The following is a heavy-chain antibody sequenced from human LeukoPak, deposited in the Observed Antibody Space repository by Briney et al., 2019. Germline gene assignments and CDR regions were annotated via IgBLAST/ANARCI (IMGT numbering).Heavy chain of an antibody. CDR3: ARVQTIAGLFSWY. V-gene: IGHV3-35*01. CDR1: GFTFSNSD. J-gene: IGHJ4*02. Sequence: GGSLRLSCAASGFTFSNSDMNWVHQAPGKGLEWVSGVSWNGSRTHYADSVKGRFIISRDNSRNTLYLQTNSLRAEDTAVYYCARVQTIAGLFSWYWGQGTLVTVSS. D-gene: IGHD5-24*01. CDR2: VSWNGSRT.